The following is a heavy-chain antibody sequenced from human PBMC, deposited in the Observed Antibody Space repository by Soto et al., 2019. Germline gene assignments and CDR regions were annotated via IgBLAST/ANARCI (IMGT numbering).Heavy chain of an antibody. J-gene: IGHJ5*02. CDR1: GYTFTTFW. Sequence: PGESLKISCTGFGYTFTTFWISWVRQRPGKGLEWMGRIDPRDSYTNYSPSFQGRVSISVDKSISTAYLQWSSLEASDTAIYYCARLYCNSDTCDRWFDPWGQGTLVTVSS. D-gene: IGHD2-2*01. V-gene: IGHV5-10-1*01. CDR3: ARLYCNSDTCDRWFDP. CDR2: IDPRDSYT.